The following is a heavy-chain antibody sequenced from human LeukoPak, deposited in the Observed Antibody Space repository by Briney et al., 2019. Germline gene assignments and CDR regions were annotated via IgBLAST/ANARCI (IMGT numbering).Heavy chain of an antibody. CDR1: AFSVSSNY. V-gene: IGHV3-66*01. CDR2: IYASGNS. Sequence: GGSLRLSCSVSAFSVSSNYISWVRQAPGTGLKWLSVIYASGNSYYDDSVRGRFSVSSDDSKNTVYLQMSTLRVDDTGVYYCAREVGSWGQGTQVTVSS. J-gene: IGHJ4*02. CDR3: AREVGS.